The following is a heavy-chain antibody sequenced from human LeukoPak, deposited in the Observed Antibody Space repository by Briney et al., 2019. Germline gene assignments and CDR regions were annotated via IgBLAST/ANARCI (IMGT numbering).Heavy chain of an antibody. V-gene: IGHV1-69*05. J-gene: IGHJ6*03. Sequence: SVKVSCKASGGTFSSYAISWVRQAPGQGLEWMGGIIPIFGTANYAQKFQGRVTITTDESTSTAYMELSSLRSEDTAVYYCARGLADYYYYMDVWAKGPRSPSP. CDR2: IIPIFGTA. CDR3: ARGLADYYYYMDV. CDR1: GGTFSSYA.